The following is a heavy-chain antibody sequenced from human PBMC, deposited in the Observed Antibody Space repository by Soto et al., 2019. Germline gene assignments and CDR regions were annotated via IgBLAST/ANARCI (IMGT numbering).Heavy chain of an antibody. CDR2: MNPNSGNT. D-gene: IGHD3-10*01. CDR1: GYTFTSYD. J-gene: IGHJ5*02. CDR3: ARGWRGGLWFGETDGFDP. V-gene: IGHV1-8*01. Sequence: QVQLVQSGAEVKKPGASVKVSCKASGYTFTSYDINWVRQATGQGLEWMGWMNPNSGNTGYAQKFQGRVTMTRNTSVCPAYMARSSLRSEDTAVYYCARGWRGGLWFGETDGFDPWGQGTLVTVSS.